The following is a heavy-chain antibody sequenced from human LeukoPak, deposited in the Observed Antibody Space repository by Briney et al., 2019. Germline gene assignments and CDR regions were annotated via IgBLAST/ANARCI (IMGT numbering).Heavy chain of an antibody. CDR1: GFTFSSYA. J-gene: IGHJ4*02. CDR2: ISGSGDST. CDR3: AKDHCGGDCYLFDY. Sequence: PGGALRLSCAVSGFTFSSYAMGWVRQAPGKGLEWVSTISGSGDSTYYADSVKGRFTVSRDNSKNTLSLQMKSLRAEDTAVYYCAKDHCGGDCYLFDYWGQGTLVTVSS. V-gene: IGHV3-23*01. D-gene: IGHD2-21*02.